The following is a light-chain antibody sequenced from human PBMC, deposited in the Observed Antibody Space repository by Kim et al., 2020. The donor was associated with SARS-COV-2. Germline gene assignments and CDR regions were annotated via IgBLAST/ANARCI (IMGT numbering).Light chain of an antibody. V-gene: IGKV3-20*01. J-gene: IGKJ1*01. CDR2: GAS. CDR1: QSVSSSY. CDR3: QQYGTSPT. Sequence: LSPGERGTLSCRASQSVSSSYSAWYQQNAGQAPRLLIYGASRRASGTPDRFTGSLSGTDFTLTISRLEPEYFAVYYCQQYGTSPTFGQGTKVDIK.